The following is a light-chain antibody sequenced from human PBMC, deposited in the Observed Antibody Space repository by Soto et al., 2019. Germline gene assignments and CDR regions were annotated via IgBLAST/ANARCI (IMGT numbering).Light chain of an antibody. V-gene: IGLV2-14*01. CDR3: SSYSTTSSPHVL. CDR2: EVT. CDR1: PSDIGRYNY. J-gene: IGLJ2*01. Sequence: SVLTQPASVSGSPGQSITISCTGTPSDIGRYNYVSWYQQFPGKVPKLLIYEVTYRPSGVSARFSGSKSGSTASLTISGLQAEDEADYYCSSYSTTSSPHVLFGGGTKVTVL.